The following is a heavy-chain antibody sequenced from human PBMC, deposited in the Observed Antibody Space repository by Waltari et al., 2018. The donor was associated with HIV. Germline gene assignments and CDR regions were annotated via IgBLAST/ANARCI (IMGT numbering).Heavy chain of an antibody. V-gene: IGHV4-38-2*01. D-gene: IGHD2-21*02. Sequence: QVQLQQSGPGLSKPSETLSLTCAVSGYSISSGDFWGWIRQAPGKGLEWIGSMHHLGYTHDNPSLMSRLTIALDTSKMQVSLKLTSVTAADTAVYYCGRIYGGNYPYYFVNWGQGTLVSVSS. J-gene: IGHJ4*01. CDR3: GRIYGGNYPYYFVN. CDR2: MHHLGYT. CDR1: GYSISSGDF.